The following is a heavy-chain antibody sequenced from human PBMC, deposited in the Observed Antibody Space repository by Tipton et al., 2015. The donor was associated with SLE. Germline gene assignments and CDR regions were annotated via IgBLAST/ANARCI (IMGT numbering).Heavy chain of an antibody. CDR1: GESFSGYY. V-gene: IGHV4-59*01. CDR3: ARPGMGGWYFDL. D-gene: IGHD1-26*01. J-gene: IGHJ2*01. CDR2: IYYSGST. Sequence: TLSLTCAVYGESFSGYYWSWIRQPPGKGLEWIGYIYYSGSTNYNPSLKSRVTISVDTSKNQFSLKLSSVTAADTAVYYCARPGMGGWYFDLWGRGTLVTVSS.